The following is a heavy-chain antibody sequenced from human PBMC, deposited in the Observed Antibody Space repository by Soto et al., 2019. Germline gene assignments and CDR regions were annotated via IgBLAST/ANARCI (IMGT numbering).Heavy chain of an antibody. CDR2: IYYSGST. CDR3: AARLEFAYYFDY. CDR1: GGSISSSSYY. Sequence: SETLSLTCTVSGGSISSSSYYWGWIRQPPGKVLEWIGSIYYSGSTYYNPSLKSRVTIXVXXSXKXFXLXXXSVTXADTALYYCAARLEFAYYFDYWGQGTLVTVSS. D-gene: IGHD1-1*01. V-gene: IGHV4-39*01. J-gene: IGHJ4*02.